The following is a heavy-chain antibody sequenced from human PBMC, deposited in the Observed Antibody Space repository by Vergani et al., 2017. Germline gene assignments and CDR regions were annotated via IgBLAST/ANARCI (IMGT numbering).Heavy chain of an antibody. CDR2: VNFVTGAA. Sequence: QVQLVQSGAAVKKPGASAKVSCTASGYIYQNYYMHWLRLAPGQGFQWMGVVNFVTGAATSPQTFEGRITMTRDTSTATFYMDLSSLKYEDTAIYYCARSIWYYTSASCRPYYFDVWGRGTLVTVSS. V-gene: IGHV1-46*02. CDR1: GYIYQNYY. J-gene: IGHJ4*02. CDR3: ARSIWYYTSASCRPYYFDV. D-gene: IGHD2-8*01.